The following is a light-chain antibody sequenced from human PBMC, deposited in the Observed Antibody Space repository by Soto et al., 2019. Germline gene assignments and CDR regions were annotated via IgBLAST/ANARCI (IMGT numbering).Light chain of an antibody. CDR3: QPYNNWPLT. Sequence: DIVLTQSPGPLSLSPSERATLSPRASQSVISSYLAWYQQKPGQAPRLVIYDASTRATGIPDRFSGSGSGTDFTLTINSLQSEDFAVYYCQPYNNWPLTFGGGTKVDIK. CDR1: QSVISSY. CDR2: DAS. J-gene: IGKJ4*01. V-gene: IGKV3D-20*02.